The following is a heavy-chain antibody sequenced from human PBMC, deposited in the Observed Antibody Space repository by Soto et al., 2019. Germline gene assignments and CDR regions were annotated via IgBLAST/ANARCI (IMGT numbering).Heavy chain of an antibody. CDR3: ARHSLALRKNNWFDP. Sequence: SETLSLTCTVSGDSIISSDFYWGWVRQPPGKGLEWIGSIFYLGSSYYNPSLKSRVTMSVDTSKKQFSLRLRSVTAADTALYFCARHSLALRKNNWFDPWGQGIMVTVSS. D-gene: IGHD3-3*02. J-gene: IGHJ5*02. CDR1: GDSIISSDFY. V-gene: IGHV4-39*01. CDR2: IFYLGSS.